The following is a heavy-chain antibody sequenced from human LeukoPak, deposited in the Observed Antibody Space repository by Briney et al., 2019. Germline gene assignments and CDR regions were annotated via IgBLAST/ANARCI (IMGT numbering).Heavy chain of an antibody. CDR3: AKDPTAGWGYGGNRHDFDY. V-gene: IGHV3-74*01. CDR2: INSDDSRT. Sequence: GGSLRLSCAASGFTFSAFWMHWVRQAPGKGLVWVSRINSDDSRTTYADSVKGRFTISRDNSKNTLYLQMNSLRAEDTAVYYCAKDPTAGWGYGGNRHDFDYWGQGTLVTVSS. CDR1: GFTFSAFW. D-gene: IGHD4-23*01. J-gene: IGHJ4*02.